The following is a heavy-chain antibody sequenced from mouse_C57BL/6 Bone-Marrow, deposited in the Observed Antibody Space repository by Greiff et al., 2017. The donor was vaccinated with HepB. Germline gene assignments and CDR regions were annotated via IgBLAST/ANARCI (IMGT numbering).Heavy chain of an antibody. V-gene: IGHV1-81*01. J-gene: IGHJ3*01. CDR1: GYTFTSYG. CDR3: ARLNYGSSYGFAY. D-gene: IGHD1-1*01. CDR2: IYPRSGNT. Sequence: QVQLQQSGAELARPGASVKLSCKASGYTFTSYGISWVKQRTGQGLEWIGEIYPRSGNTYYNEKFKGKATLTADKSSSTAYMELRRLTSEDSAVYICARLNYGSSYGFAYWGQGTLVTVSA.